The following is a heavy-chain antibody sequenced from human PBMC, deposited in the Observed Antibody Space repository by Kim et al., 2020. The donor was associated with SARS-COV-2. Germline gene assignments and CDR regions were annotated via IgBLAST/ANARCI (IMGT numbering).Heavy chain of an antibody. CDR3: ARGPPGRYQLLFYYGMDV. D-gene: IGHD2-2*01. V-gene: IGHV4-34*01. J-gene: IGHJ6*02. Sequence: SETLSLTCAVYGGSFSGYYCSWIRQPPGKGLEWIGEINHSGSTNYNPSLKSRVTISVDTSKNQFSLKLSSVTAADTAVYYCARGPPGRYQLLFYYGMDVWGQGTTVTVSS. CDR1: GGSFSGYY. CDR2: INHSGST.